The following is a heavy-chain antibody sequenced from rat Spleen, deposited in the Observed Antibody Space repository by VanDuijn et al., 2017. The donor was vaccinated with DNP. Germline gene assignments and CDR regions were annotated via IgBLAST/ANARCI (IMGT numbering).Heavy chain of an antibody. CDR3: ATQAGGYGPYWYFDF. Sequence: EVQLVESGGGLVQPGRSLKLSCAASGFTFGDFPMAWVRQAPTKGLEWVATISTGGGGTYYRDSVKGRFTVSRDNAKSTLSLQMNSLRSDDTATYYCATQAGGYGPYWYFDFWGPGTMVTVSS. CDR1: GFTFGDFP. J-gene: IGHJ1*01. D-gene: IGHD1-11*01. CDR2: ISTGGGGT. V-gene: IGHV5-25*01.